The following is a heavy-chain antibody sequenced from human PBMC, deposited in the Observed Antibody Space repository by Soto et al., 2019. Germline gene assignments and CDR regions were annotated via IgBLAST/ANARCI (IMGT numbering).Heavy chain of an antibody. V-gene: IGHV1-18*04. D-gene: IGHD3-16*01. CDR2: IGGNSGKT. CDR3: VRDPTESPHLDYKYNGVDV. CDR1: GYNVVSYA. Sequence: QVHLVQSGPEVKKPGASVKVSCKSSGYNVVSYAVTWVRQAPGQRLEWVGRIGGNSGKTNYADSLIGRVTMTKSTATNPAKLELRSLSSDDTAVYYCVRDPTESPHLDYKYNGVDVWGQGTTLTV. J-gene: IGHJ6*02.